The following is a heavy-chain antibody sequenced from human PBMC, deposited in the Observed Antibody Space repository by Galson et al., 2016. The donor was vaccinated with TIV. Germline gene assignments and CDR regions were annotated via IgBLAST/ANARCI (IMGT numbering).Heavy chain of an antibody. V-gene: IGHV1-69*04. D-gene: IGHD1/OR15-1a*01. J-gene: IGHJ4*02. CDR3: ARDKEHAKIYFDF. CDR1: GGIFSNFV. Sequence: SVKVSCKASGGIFSNFVISWVRQAPGQGLEWMGRFTPVFGITNYAQKFQDRVAITADKSTSTVYMELSSLTSQDTDICYRARDKEHAKIYFDFWGQGTQVTVFS. CDR2: FTPVFGIT.